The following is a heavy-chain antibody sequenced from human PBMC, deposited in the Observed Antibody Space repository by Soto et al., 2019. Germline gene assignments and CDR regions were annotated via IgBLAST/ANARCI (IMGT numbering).Heavy chain of an antibody. D-gene: IGHD2-21*01. CDR1: GGTFGNSA. J-gene: IGHJ6*02. CDR2: NIPIFPTP. V-gene: IGHV1-69*12. Sequence: QVQLVQSGAEVKKPGSSVTVSCKASGGTFGNSAISWVRQAPGQGLEWMGGNIPIFPTPDYAQKFQGRVTVTAYASTATAYSGLTRLKSEDTGVYYCARDRDRQQLVGNCDHGIDVWGQGTTVIVS. CDR3: ARDRDRQQLVGNCDHGIDV.